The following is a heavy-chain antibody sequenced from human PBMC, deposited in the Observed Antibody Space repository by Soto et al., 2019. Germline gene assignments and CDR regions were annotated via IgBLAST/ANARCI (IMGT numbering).Heavy chain of an antibody. J-gene: IGHJ5*02. Sequence: PGGSLRLSCAASGFTFSAYWMSWVRQAPGKGLEWVANIKQDGSGKYYVDSLKGRFTISRDNAKNSLYLQMNSLRAEDTDVYYCARITYYDLWSGYSFDPWGQGA. CDR2: IKQDGSGK. V-gene: IGHV3-7*01. CDR1: GFTFSAYW. CDR3: ARITYYDLWSGYSFDP. D-gene: IGHD3-3*01.